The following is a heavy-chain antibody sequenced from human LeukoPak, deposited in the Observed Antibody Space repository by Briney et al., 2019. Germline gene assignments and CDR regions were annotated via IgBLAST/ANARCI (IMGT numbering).Heavy chain of an antibody. Sequence: ASVKVSCKASGYTFTSYYMHWVRQAPGQGLEWMGIINPSGGSTSYAQKFQGRVTMTRDTSTSTVYMEPSSLRSEDTAVYYCARRSPGGAFDYWGQGTLVTVSS. CDR3: ARRSPGGAFDY. CDR2: INPSGGST. V-gene: IGHV1-46*01. CDR1: GYTFTSYY. D-gene: IGHD4-23*01. J-gene: IGHJ4*02.